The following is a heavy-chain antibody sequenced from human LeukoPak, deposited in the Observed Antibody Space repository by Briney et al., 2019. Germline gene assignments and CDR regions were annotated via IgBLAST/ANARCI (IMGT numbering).Heavy chain of an antibody. D-gene: IGHD3-10*01. CDR1: GRTFSSYA. CDR3: ASGGGFGELQVDY. V-gene: IGHV1-69*13. CDR2: IIPIFGTA. Sequence: SVKVSCKASGRTFSSYAISWVRQAPGQGLEWMGGIIPIFGTAHYAQKFQGRVTITADESTSTAYMELSSLRSEDTAVYYCASGGGFGELQVDYWGQGTLVTVSS. J-gene: IGHJ4*02.